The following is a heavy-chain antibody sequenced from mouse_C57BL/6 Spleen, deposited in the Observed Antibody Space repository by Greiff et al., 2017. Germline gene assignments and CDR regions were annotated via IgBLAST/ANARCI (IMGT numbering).Heavy chain of an antibody. CDR2: IDPSDSYT. CDR3: ARDGRLDY. V-gene: IGHV1-50*01. Sequence: QVQLQQPGAELVKPGASVKLSCKASGYTFTSYWMQWVKQRPGQGLEWIGEIDPSDSYTNYNQKFKGQATLTVDTSSSTAYMQLSSLTSEDSAVYYCARDGRLDYWGQGTTLTVSS. CDR1: GYTFTSYW. J-gene: IGHJ2*01. D-gene: IGHD1-1*01.